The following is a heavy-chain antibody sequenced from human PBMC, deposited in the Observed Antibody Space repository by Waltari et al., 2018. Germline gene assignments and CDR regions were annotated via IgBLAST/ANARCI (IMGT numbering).Heavy chain of an antibody. J-gene: IGHJ2*01. CDR3: ARGARRTTVTTGWWYFDL. Sequence: EVQLVESGGGLVEPGGSLRICCAASGFTYSMYGMHWVRQAPGKGVVWVSRKKSDGSSPSYADSVKGRFTISIDNAKNTVYLQMNSLRAEDTAIYYCARGARRTTVTTGWWYFDLWGRGTLVTVSS. D-gene: IGHD4-17*01. CDR2: KKSDGSSP. CDR1: GFTYSMYG. V-gene: IGHV3-74*01.